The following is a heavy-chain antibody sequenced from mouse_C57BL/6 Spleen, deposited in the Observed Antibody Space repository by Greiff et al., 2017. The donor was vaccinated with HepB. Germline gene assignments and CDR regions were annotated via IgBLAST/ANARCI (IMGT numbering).Heavy chain of an antibody. CDR1: GYAFSSYW. J-gene: IGHJ1*03. Sequence: VQLQQSGAELVKPGASVKISCKASGYAFSSYWMNWVKQRPGKGLEWIGQIYPGDGDTNYNGKFKGKATLTADKSSSTAYMQLSSLTSEDSAVYFCARLGYSNYGGYFDVWGTGTTVTVSS. D-gene: IGHD2-5*01. CDR3: ARLGYSNYGGYFDV. V-gene: IGHV1-80*01. CDR2: IYPGDGDT.